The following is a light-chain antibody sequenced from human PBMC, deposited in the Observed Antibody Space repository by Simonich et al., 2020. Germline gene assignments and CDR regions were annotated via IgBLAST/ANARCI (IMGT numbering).Light chain of an antibody. V-gene: IGLV6-57*03. CDR1: SGSIASNY. CDR3: QSYDSSNHVV. CDR2: EEH. J-gene: IGLJ2*01. Sequence: NFMLTQPHSVSESPVKTVTISCNRSSGSIASNYVQWYQQRPGSAPTTAIYEEHHRPSGVPDRFSGSIDSSSNSASLTISGLKTEDEADYYCQSYDSSNHVVFGGGTKLTVL.